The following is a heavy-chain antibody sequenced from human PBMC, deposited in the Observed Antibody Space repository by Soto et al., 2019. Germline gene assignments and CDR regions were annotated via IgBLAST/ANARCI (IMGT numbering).Heavy chain of an antibody. D-gene: IGHD3-22*01. J-gene: IGHJ4*02. CDR1: GYTLTELS. V-gene: IGHV1-24*01. CDR3: ATSSITMIVVVTQGCFVY. CDR2: FDPEDGET. Sequence: ASVKVSCKVSGYTLTELSMHWVRQAPGKGLEWMGGFDPEDGETIYAQKFQGRVTMTEDTSTDTAYMELSSLRSEDTAVYYCATSSITMIVVVTQGCFVYWGQGTLVTVSS.